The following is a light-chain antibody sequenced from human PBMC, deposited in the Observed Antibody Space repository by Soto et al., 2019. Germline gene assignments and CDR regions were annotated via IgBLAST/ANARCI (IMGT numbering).Light chain of an antibody. V-gene: IGLV1-47*02. CDR2: SGN. Sequence: QSVLTQPPSASGTPGQRVTISCSGSSSNIGSNYVYWYQQHPRTAPKLLLYSGNQRPSGVPYQFSDAKSGTSASLAISGLRYDDEADYYCAAWDDTLSGVVFGGGTKLTVL. CDR3: AAWDDTLSGVV. J-gene: IGLJ2*01. CDR1: SSNIGSNY.